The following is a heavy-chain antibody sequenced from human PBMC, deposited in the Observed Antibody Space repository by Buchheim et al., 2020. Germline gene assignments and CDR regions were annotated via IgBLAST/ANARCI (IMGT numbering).Heavy chain of an antibody. V-gene: IGHV3-23*01. Sequence: EVQLLESGGGLVQPGGSLRLSCAASGFTFSSYAMSWVRQAPGKGLEWVSAISGSGGSTYYADSVKGRFTISRDNSKNTLYLQMNSLRAEDTAVYYCARDRFVRSSWYRTGTTTFYYYYYGMDVWGQGTT. J-gene: IGHJ6*02. CDR3: ARDRFVRSSWYRTGTTTFYYYYYGMDV. D-gene: IGHD6-13*01. CDR1: GFTFSSYA. CDR2: ISGSGGST.